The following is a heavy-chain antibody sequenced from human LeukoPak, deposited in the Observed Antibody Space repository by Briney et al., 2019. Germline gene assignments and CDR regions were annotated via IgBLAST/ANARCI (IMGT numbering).Heavy chain of an antibody. Sequence: GASVRLSCTTSGFVFSDYGIHWVRQAPGKGLEWVACISYDGSNPNYPDTVKGRFTISRDNSKNIVHLQMNSLRVEDTAVYYCAQDRFCSSDSCSFGTTCFDPWGQGTLVTVSS. V-gene: IGHV3-30*02. CDR3: AQDRFCSSDSCSFGTTCFDP. D-gene: IGHD2-2*01. CDR1: GFVFSDYG. J-gene: IGHJ5*02. CDR2: ISYDGSNP.